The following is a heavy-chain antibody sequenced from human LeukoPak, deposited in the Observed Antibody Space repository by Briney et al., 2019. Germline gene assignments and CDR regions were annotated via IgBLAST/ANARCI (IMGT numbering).Heavy chain of an antibody. Sequence: GGSLRLSCAASGFTFSTYSMSWVRQAPGKGLEWISHISAASRGIYYADSVKGRFTFSRDNSKNTLYLQMNSLRAEDTAVYYCARGARKGDDYGGFFDYWGQGTLVTVSS. CDR3: ARGARKGDDYGGFFDY. CDR2: ISAASRGI. V-gene: IGHV3-48*01. CDR1: GFTFSTYS. J-gene: IGHJ4*02. D-gene: IGHD4-23*01.